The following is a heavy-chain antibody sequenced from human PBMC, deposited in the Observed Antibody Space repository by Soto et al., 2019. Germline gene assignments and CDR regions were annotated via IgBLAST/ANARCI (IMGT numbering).Heavy chain of an antibody. CDR2: INHSGST. CDR1: GGSFSGYH. CDR3: ARGMAVAGHYFDS. V-gene: IGHV4-34*01. Sequence: QVQLQQWGAGLLKPSETLSLTCAVYGGSFSGYHWSWIRQPPGKGLEWIGGINHSGSTNYNPSLNNRSTISVDTSKHQVTLMLSSLTAAGTAVYYCARGMAVAGHYFDSWCQGTLVTVSS. D-gene: IGHD6-19*01. J-gene: IGHJ4*02.